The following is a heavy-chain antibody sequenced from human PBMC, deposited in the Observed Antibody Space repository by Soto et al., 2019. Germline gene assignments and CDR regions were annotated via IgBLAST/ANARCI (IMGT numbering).Heavy chain of an antibody. CDR3: ARREIQGPIDY. CDR2: IYYSGTT. CDR1: GYSISSSNW. D-gene: IGHD1-26*01. V-gene: IGHV4-28*01. J-gene: IGHJ4*02. Sequence: QVQLQESGPGLVKPSDTLSLTCAVSGYSISSSNWWGWIRQPPGKGLEWIGYIYYSGTTYYNPSLMSRVTMSVDTSKNQFSLKLTSVTAVDAAVYYCARREIQGPIDYWGQGTLVTVSS.